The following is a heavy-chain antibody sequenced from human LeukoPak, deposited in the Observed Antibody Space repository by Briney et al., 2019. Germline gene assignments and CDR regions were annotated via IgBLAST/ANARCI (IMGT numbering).Heavy chain of an antibody. CDR3: ARNNADGEGRFSY. V-gene: IGHV7-4-1*02. J-gene: IGHJ4*02. Sequence: ASVKVSCKASGYSSTNYAMNWVRQAPGQGLEWMGWINTNTGNPTYAQGFTGRFVFSLDTSVSTAYLQISSLKAEDTAVYYCARNNADGEGRFSYWGQGTLVTVSS. D-gene: IGHD3-10*01. CDR1: GYSSTNYA. CDR2: INTNTGNP.